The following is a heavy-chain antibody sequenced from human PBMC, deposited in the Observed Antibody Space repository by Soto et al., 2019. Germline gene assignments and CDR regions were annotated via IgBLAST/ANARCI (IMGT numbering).Heavy chain of an antibody. J-gene: IGHJ4*02. V-gene: IGHV4-59*08. CDR1: GGSISPYY. D-gene: IGHD2-21*01. CDR3: ARLGRRTVASHFDY. Sequence: QVQLQESGPGLVKPSETLSLTCTVSGGSISPYYWSWIRLPPGKGLEWIGYIYYSGSTNYNPSLRSPLTISVDTSKNQFSLRLSSVTAADTAVYYCARLGRRTVASHFDYWGQGTLITVSS. CDR2: IYYSGST.